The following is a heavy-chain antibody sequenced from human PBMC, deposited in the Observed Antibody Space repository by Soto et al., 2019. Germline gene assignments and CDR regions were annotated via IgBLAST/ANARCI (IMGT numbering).Heavy chain of an antibody. J-gene: IGHJ3*02. CDR1: GFTFSDYY. Sequence: GGSLRLSCAASGFTFSDYYVSWIRQAPGKGLEWVSYISSGGSTIYYADSVKGRFTISRDNAKNSLYLQMNSLRAEDTAVYYCARESPLKTGEGAFDIWGQGTMVTVSS. CDR3: ARESPLKTGEGAFDI. D-gene: IGHD7-27*01. V-gene: IGHV3-11*01. CDR2: ISSGGSTI.